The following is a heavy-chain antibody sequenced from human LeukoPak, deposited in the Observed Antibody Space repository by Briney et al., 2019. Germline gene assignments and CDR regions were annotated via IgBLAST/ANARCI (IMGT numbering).Heavy chain of an antibody. J-gene: IGHJ4*02. CDR3: ARVYCTNGVCHLDY. CDR2: INQDGSER. D-gene: IGHD2-8*01. V-gene: IGHV3-7*01. CDR1: GFMFSSYW. Sequence: PGASLRLSCAASGFMFSSYWMTWVRQAPGKGLEWAANINQDGSERYHVDSVKGRFTISRDNAKNSLYLQMNSLRAEDTAVYYCARVYCTNGVCHLDYWGQGTLVTVSS.